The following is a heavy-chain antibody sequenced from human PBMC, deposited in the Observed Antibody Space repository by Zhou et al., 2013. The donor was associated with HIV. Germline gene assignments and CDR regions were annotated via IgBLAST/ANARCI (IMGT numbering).Heavy chain of an antibody. D-gene: IGHD2-2*01. Sequence: QVQLVQSGAEVKKPGSSVKVSCKASGGTFSSYAISWVRQAPGQGLEWMGRIIPILGITNYAQKFQDRVTITADRSTSTAYMEIDSLRSDDTAVYFCARRVVEAGKPFDHWGQGTLVTVSS. CDR2: IIPILGIT. CDR3: ARRVVEAGKPFDH. V-gene: IGHV1-69*04. J-gene: IGHJ4*02. CDR1: GGTFSSYA.